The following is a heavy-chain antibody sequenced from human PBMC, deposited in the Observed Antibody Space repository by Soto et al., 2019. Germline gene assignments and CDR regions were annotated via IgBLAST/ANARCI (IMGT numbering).Heavy chain of an antibody. V-gene: IGHV3-15*01. D-gene: IGHD6-13*01. CDR1: GITFSNAW. J-gene: IGHJ3*02. Sequence: GGSLRLSCAASGITFSNAWMNWVRQAPGKGLESIGRIRSKTDGGTTEYAAPVEGRFTISRDDSKNTLYLQMGGLKTEDTAVYYCTTTRPGTNVFDNWGQGTLVTVSS. CDR3: TTTRPGTNVFDN. CDR2: IRSKTDGGTT.